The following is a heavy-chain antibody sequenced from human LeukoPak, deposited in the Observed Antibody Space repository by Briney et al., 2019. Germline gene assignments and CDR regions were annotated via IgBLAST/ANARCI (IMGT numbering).Heavy chain of an antibody. J-gene: IGHJ2*01. CDR2: IYSGGST. CDR1: GFTVSSSY. D-gene: IGHD2-21*02. Sequence: GSLRLSCAASGFTVSSSYMSWVRQAPGKGLEWVLIIYSGGSTYYADSVKGRFTISRDNSKNTLYLQMNSLRDEDTAVYYCARVGTASYWYFDLWGRGTLVTVSS. CDR3: ARVGTASYWYFDL. V-gene: IGHV3-53*01.